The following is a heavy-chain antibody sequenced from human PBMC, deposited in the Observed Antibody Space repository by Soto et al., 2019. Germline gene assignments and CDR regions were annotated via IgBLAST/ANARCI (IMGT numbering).Heavy chain of an antibody. CDR3: AGRFGYCSCESSLDV. CDR2: IYGGDSDT. Sequence: SLKRSCTGSECTFSNHWIASLHQMTRRGLEWMGIIYGGDSDTRYSPSLQGQVTISADKSINTVYLQWRSLKASDTAMYFCAGRFGYCSCESSLDVWGGGTTVTVSS. CDR1: ECTFSNHW. D-gene: IGHD2-15*01. J-gene: IGHJ6*04. V-gene: IGHV5-51*07.